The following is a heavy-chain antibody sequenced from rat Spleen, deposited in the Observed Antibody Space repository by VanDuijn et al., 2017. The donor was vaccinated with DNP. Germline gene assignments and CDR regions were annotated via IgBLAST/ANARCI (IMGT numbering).Heavy chain of an antibody. V-gene: IGHV5-7*01. J-gene: IGHJ1*01. D-gene: IGHD1-2*01. Sequence: EVQLVESGGGLVQPGRSMKLSCAASGFTFSNYDMAWVRQAPKKGLEWVATISYDGSTTYYRDSVKGRFTISRDNAKSTLYLQWDSLRSEDTATYYCERHVGSYPSYYWYFDFWGPGTMVTVSS. CDR1: GFTFSNYD. CDR3: ERHVGSYPSYYWYFDF. CDR2: ISYDGSTT.